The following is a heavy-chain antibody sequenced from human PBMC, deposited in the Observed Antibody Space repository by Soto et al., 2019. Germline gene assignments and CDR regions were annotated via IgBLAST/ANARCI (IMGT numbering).Heavy chain of an antibody. CDR1: GGTFSSYA. J-gene: IGHJ5*02. CDR3: ARDPTHYDFWSGYYRDNWFDP. D-gene: IGHD3-3*01. CDR2: IIPIFGTA. Sequence: RASVKVSCKASGGTFSSYAISWVRQAPGQGLEWMGGIIPIFGTANYAQKFQGRVTITADESTSTAYMELRSLRSEDTAVYYCARDPTHYDFWSGYYRDNWFDPWGQGTLVTVSS. V-gene: IGHV1-69*13.